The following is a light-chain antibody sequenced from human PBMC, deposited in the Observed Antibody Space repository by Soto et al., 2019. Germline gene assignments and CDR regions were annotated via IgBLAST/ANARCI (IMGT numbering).Light chain of an antibody. V-gene: IGLV1-44*01. CDR1: TSNIGTYT. CDR2: GDN. J-gene: IGLJ2*01. CDR3: AAWDASLNGVV. Sequence: QSVLTQSPSVSGTPGQGVTISCSGGTSNIGTYTVNWYQQLPGTAPKVLIYGDNQRPSGVADRFSGSKSGTSASLAISGLQSEDEADYYCAAWDASLNGVVFGGGTKLTVL.